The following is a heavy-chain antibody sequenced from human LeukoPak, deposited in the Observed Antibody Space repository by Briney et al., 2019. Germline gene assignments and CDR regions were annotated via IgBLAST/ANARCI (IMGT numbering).Heavy chain of an antibody. Sequence: KSSETLSLTCAVYGGSFSGYYWSWIRQPPGKGLEWIGEINHSGSTNYNPSLKSRVTISVDTSKNQSSLKLSSVTAADTAVYYCARCAAVSFNWFDPWGREPWSPSPQ. D-gene: IGHD6-25*01. V-gene: IGHV4-34*01. CDR1: GGSFSGYY. CDR2: INHSGST. J-gene: IGHJ5*02. CDR3: ARCAAVSFNWFDP.